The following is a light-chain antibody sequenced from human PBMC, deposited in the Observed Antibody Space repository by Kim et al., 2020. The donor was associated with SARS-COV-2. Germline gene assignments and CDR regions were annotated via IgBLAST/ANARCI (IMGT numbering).Light chain of an antibody. CDR3: QQTHGFPLT. CDR1: QDISSW. J-gene: IGKJ4*01. Sequence: ASVGERVTITCRASQDISSWLAWYQQKPGKAPKVLIYEASNLQSGVPSRFSGSGSGTDFTLTINGLQPEDFATYYCQQTHGFPLTFGGGTKVDIK. CDR2: EAS. V-gene: IGKV1D-12*01.